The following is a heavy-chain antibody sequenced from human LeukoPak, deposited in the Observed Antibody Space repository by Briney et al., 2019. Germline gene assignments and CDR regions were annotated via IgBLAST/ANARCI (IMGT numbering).Heavy chain of an antibody. CDR3: ARATREDDFWSGYQSDWFDP. V-gene: IGHV4-61*02. Sequence: PSETLSLTCTVSGGSIGSGSYYWSWIRQPPGKGLEWIGRIYTSGSTNYNPSLKSRVTISVDTSKNQFSLKLSSVTAADTAVYYCARATREDDFWSGYQSDWFDPWGQGTLVTVSS. J-gene: IGHJ5*02. CDR2: IYTSGST. CDR1: GGSIGSGSYY. D-gene: IGHD3-3*01.